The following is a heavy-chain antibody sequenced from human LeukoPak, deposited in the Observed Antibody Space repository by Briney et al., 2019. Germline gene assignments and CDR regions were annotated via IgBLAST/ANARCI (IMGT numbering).Heavy chain of an antibody. CDR3: ASLDILTGYYQYYFDY. Sequence: GGSLRLSCAASGFIFSNYWMSWVRQAPGKGLEWVANIKQDGSEKYYVDSVKGRFTISRDNAKNSVYMQMNSLRAEDTAVYYCASLDILTGYYQYYFDYWGQGTLVTVSS. D-gene: IGHD3-9*01. CDR1: GFIFSNYW. V-gene: IGHV3-7*01. J-gene: IGHJ4*02. CDR2: IKQDGSEK.